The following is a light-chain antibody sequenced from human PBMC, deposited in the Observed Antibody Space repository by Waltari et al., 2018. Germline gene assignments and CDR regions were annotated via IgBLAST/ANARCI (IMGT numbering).Light chain of an antibody. CDR2: GGS. CDR3: QQYDISPPLT. V-gene: IGKV3-20*01. J-gene: IGKJ4*01. CDR1: QSVTSNY. Sequence: EVVLTQSPGTLSLSPGERATPACRASQSVTSNYLAWYQQKPGQAPSLLIYGGSNRATGIPDRFSGSGSGTDFTLTISRLEPEDFAVYYCQQYDISPPLTFGGGTKVEIK.